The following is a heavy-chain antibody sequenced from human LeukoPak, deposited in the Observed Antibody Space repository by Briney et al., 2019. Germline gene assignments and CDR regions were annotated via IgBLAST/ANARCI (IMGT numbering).Heavy chain of an antibody. CDR2: FDPEDGET. CDR1: GYTLTELS. D-gene: IGHD3-16*01. J-gene: IGHJ6*02. Sequence: ASVKVSCKVSGYTLTELSMHWVRQAPGKGLEWMGGFDPEDGETIYAQKFQGRVTMTEDTSTDTAYMELSSLRSEDTAVYYCATAGGFPYYYGMDVWGRGTTVTVSS. CDR3: ATAGGFPYYYGMDV. V-gene: IGHV1-24*01.